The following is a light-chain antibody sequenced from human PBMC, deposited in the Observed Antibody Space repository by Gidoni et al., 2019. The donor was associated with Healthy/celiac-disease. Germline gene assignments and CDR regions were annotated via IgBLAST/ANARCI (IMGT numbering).Light chain of an antibody. Sequence: EIVLTQSPGTLSLSPGERATLSCRASQSVSSSYLAWYQQKPGQAPRLLIYGASSRATGIPDRFSGSGSGTDFTRTISRLEPEDFAVYYCQQYGSFTYTFGQGTKLEIK. CDR2: GAS. V-gene: IGKV3-20*01. J-gene: IGKJ2*01. CDR3: QQYGSFTYT. CDR1: QSVSSSY.